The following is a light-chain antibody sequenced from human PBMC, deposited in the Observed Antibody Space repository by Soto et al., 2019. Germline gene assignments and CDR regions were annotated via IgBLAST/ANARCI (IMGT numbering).Light chain of an antibody. CDR1: QSVSNNY. V-gene: IGKV3-20*01. Sequence: EIVLTHYAGTLSLSPGERATRSCRASQSVSNNYLAWYQQKPGQAPRLLIYGASNRATGIPDRFSGSGSGTDFTLTISRLEPEDFAVYYCQQYGSSGTFGQGTKVDIK. J-gene: IGKJ1*01. CDR3: QQYGSSGT. CDR2: GAS.